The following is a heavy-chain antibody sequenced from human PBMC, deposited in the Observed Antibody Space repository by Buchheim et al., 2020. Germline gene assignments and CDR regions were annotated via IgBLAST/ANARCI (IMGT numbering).Heavy chain of an antibody. CDR3: AKIPRGTIFGVVHFDY. Sequence: QVQLVESGGGVVQPGRSLRLSCAASGFTFSNYGMHWVRQAPGKGLEWVAVISDDGSNKYYAEFVKGRFTISRDNSKNTLYLQMNSLRVEDTAVYYCAKIPRGTIFGVVHFDYWGQGTL. CDR1: GFTFSNYG. CDR2: ISDDGSNK. J-gene: IGHJ4*02. V-gene: IGHV3-30*18. D-gene: IGHD3-3*01.